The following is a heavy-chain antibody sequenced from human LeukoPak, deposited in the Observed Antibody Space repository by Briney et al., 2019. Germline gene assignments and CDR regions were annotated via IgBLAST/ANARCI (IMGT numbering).Heavy chain of an antibody. CDR2: MNPNSGNT. J-gene: IGHJ4*02. CDR3: ARVVRMVRGDHTPY. V-gene: IGHV1-8*01. CDR1: GYTFTSYD. D-gene: IGHD3-10*01. Sequence: ASVKVSCTASGYTFTSYDINWVRQAPGQGLEWMGWMNPNSGNTGYAQKFQGRVTMTRNTSISTAYMELSSLRSEDTAVYYCARVVRMVRGDHTPYWGQGTLVTVSS.